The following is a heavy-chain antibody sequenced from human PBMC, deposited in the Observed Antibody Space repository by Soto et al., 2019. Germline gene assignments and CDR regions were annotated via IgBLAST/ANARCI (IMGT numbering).Heavy chain of an antibody. J-gene: IGHJ4*02. CDR3: ARSIVVVTALDY. CDR1: GDAFTSYA. Sequence: VKASSEARGDAFTSYALRWVRQAPGQRLEWMGWINAGNGNTKYSQKFQGRVTITRDTSASTAYMELSSLRSEDTAVYYCARSIVVVTALDYWGQGTLVTVSS. D-gene: IGHD2-21*02. CDR2: INAGNGNT. V-gene: IGHV1-3*01.